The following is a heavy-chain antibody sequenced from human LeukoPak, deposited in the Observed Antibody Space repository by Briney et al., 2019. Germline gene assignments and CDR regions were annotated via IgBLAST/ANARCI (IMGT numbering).Heavy chain of an antibody. CDR2: ISGSGDNT. J-gene: IGHJ4*02. CDR3: AKCWTSDGVCLNFDH. Sequence: GGSLRLPCEASRLSFRSYGMSWVRQAPGKGLEWVSGISGSGDNTYYTDSVKGRFTISRDNSKNTLYLQMNSLRVEDTAVYYCAKCWTSDGVCLNFDHWGQGALVTVSS. D-gene: IGHD2-8*01. V-gene: IGHV3-23*01. CDR1: RLSFRSYG.